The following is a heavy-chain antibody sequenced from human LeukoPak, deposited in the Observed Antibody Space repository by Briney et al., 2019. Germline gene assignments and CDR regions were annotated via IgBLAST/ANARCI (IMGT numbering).Heavy chain of an antibody. Sequence: GGSLRLSCAASGFTFSSYWMSWVRQAPGKGPEWVSSISGSGNRTYYADSVKGRFTISRGNSKNTLFLQMNSLRAEDTAVYYCAKNLYCGGGSCYPSALGMDVWGQGTTVTVSS. CDR1: GFTFSSYW. D-gene: IGHD2-15*01. J-gene: IGHJ6*02. CDR2: ISGSGNRT. V-gene: IGHV3-23*01. CDR3: AKNLYCGGGSCYPSALGMDV.